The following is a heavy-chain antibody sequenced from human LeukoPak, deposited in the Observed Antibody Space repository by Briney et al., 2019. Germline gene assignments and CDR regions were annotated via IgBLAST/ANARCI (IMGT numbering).Heavy chain of an antibody. CDR2: ISVYNGNT. Sequence: ASVKVSCKASGYTLRNYDISWVRQAPGQGLEWMGWISVYNGNTNYAQKFQGRVTMTTDTSTSTAYMELRSLRSDDTAVYYCARVYSRAGATTDFDYWGQGTLVTVSS. D-gene: IGHD1-26*01. CDR1: GYTLRNYD. CDR3: ARVYSRAGATTDFDY. J-gene: IGHJ4*02. V-gene: IGHV1-18*01.